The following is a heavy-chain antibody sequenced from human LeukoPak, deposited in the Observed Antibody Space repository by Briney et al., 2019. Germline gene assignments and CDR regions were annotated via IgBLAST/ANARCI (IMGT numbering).Heavy chain of an antibody. D-gene: IGHD6-19*01. V-gene: IGHV5-51*01. CDR3: ARHMSPGSTGWYGSVDI. CDR2: IYPGDSDI. Sequence: GESLKISCKGSGYSFSSYWIAWVRQLPGKGLEWMGIIYPGDSDIRYSPSFQGQVTISADKSINIAYLQWSSLQASDTAMYYCARHMSPGSTGWYGSVDIWGQGTMVTVSS. CDR1: GYSFSSYW. J-gene: IGHJ3*02.